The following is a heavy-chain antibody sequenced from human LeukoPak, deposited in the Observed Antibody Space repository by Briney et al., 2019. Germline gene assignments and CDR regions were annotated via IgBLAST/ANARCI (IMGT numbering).Heavy chain of an antibody. CDR3: AKDTDGSGSNNWFDP. V-gene: IGHV3-23*01. D-gene: IGHD3-10*01. Sequence: SGGSLRLSCAASGFTFSSYAMSWVRQAPGKGLEWVSAISGSGGSTYYADSVKGRFTISRDNSKNTLYLQTNSLRAEDTAVYYCAKDTDGSGSNNWFDPWGQGTLVTVSS. J-gene: IGHJ5*02. CDR2: ISGSGGST. CDR1: GFTFSSYA.